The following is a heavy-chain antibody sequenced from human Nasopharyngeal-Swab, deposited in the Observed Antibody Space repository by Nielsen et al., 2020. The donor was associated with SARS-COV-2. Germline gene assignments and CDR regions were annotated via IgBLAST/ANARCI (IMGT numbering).Heavy chain of an antibody. Sequence: SETLSLTCTVSGGSISSYYWSWIRQPPGKGLEWIGYIYYSGSTNYNPSLKSRVTISVDTSKNQFSLKLSSVTAADTVVYYCAREIVGATTLGYWGQGTLVTVSS. CDR1: GGSISSYY. CDR2: IYYSGST. J-gene: IGHJ4*02. D-gene: IGHD1-26*01. V-gene: IGHV4-59*13. CDR3: AREIVGATTLGY.